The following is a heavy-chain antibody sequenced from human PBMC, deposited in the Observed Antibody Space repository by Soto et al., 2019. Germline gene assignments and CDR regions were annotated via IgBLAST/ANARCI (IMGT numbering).Heavy chain of an antibody. CDR1: GFTFSNAW. D-gene: IGHD6-13*01. CDR2: IKSKTDGGTT. CDR3: TTRFPPAAGPFSQRDY. V-gene: IGHV3-15*07. J-gene: IGHJ4*02. Sequence: EVQLVESGGGLVKPGGSLRLSCAASGFTFSNAWMNWVRQAPGKGLEWVGRIKSKTDGGTTDYAAPVKGRFTISRDDSKNTLYLQMNGLKTEDTAVYYCTTRFPPAAGPFSQRDYWGQGTLVTVSS.